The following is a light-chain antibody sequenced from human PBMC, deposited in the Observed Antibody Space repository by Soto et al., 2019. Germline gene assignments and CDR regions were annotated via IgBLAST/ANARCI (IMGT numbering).Light chain of an antibody. CDR2: KAS. CDR1: QSFSGW. Sequence: DIQMTQSPSTLSASVGDRVTLTCRASQSFSGWLAWHQQKPGKAPKLLIYKASSLETGVPSRFSGSGSGTEFTLTISSLQPDDFGTYYCQQYNSYPWTFGQGTKVEIK. J-gene: IGKJ1*01. V-gene: IGKV1-5*03. CDR3: QQYNSYPWT.